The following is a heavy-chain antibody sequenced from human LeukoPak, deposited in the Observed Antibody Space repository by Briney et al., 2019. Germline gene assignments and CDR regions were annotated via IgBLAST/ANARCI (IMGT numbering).Heavy chain of an antibody. CDR2: IRSKPYGGTT. D-gene: IGHD6-13*01. Sequence: GGSLRLSCAASGFTFSSYGMHWVRQAPGKGLEWVGFIRSKPYGGTTEYAASVKGRFTISRDDSKSIAYLQMNSLKTEDTAVYYCTRYHTSSWDYFDSWGQGTLVTVSS. J-gene: IGHJ4*02. CDR1: GFTFSSYG. V-gene: IGHV3-49*04. CDR3: TRYHTSSWDYFDS.